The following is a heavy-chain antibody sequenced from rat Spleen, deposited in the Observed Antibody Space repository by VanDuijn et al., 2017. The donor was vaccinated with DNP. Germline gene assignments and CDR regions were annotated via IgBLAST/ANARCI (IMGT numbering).Heavy chain of an antibody. J-gene: IGHJ3*01. CDR2: ILYDGTRT. D-gene: IGHD1-11*01. CDR3: ATHSFSSGITTAFGS. V-gene: IGHV5S10*01. CDR1: VFTFSDYN. Sequence: EVQLVESGGTLVQPGRSLKLSCAAAVFTFSDYNMAWVRQAPQRGLEWVATILYDGTRTYYRDSVKGRFTISRDNAENTLFLQMDSLRSEDTATYYCATHSFSSGITTAFGSWSQGTLVTVSA.